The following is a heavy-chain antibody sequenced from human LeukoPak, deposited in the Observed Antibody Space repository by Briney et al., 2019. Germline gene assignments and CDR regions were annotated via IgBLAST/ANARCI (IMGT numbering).Heavy chain of an antibody. V-gene: IGHV1-2*02. CDR2: INPNSGGT. CDR1: GYTFTGYY. D-gene: IGHD6-13*01. J-gene: IGHJ5*02. Sequence: ASVKVSCKASGYTFTGYYMHWVRQAPGQGLEWMGWINPNSGGTNYAQKFQGRVTMTRDTSISTAYMELSRLRSDDTAVYYCARGLPVTYSSSWYVREHVLGRFNWFDPWGQGTLVTVSS. CDR3: ARGLPVTYSSSWYVREHVLGRFNWFDP.